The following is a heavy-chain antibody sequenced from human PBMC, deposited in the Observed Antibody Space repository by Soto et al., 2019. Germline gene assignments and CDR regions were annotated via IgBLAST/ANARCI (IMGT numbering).Heavy chain of an antibody. J-gene: IGHJ4*02. Sequence: QVQLVQSGAEVKKPGASVKVSCKASGYTFTSYAMHWVRQAPGQRLEWMGWINAGNGNTKYSQKFQGRVTITRDTSASTAYMELSSLRSEDTAVYYCARGGGNDFWSGYYLCDYWGQGTLVTVSS. D-gene: IGHD3-3*01. V-gene: IGHV1-3*01. CDR3: ARGGGNDFWSGYYLCDY. CDR2: INAGNGNT. CDR1: GYTFTSYA.